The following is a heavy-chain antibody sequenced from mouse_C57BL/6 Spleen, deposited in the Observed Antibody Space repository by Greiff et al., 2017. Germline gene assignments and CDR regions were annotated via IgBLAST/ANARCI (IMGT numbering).Heavy chain of an antibody. V-gene: IGHV1-52*01. CDR3: AREGIYYYYGRRGRVVDY. CDR2: IDPSASET. Sequence: QVQLQQPGAELVRPGSSVKLSCKASGYTFTSYWMHWVKQRPIQGLEWIGNIDPSASETHYNQKFKDKATLTANKSSSTAYMQLSSLTSEDSAVXCCAREGIYYYYGRRGRVVDYWGQGTTLTVSS. CDR1: GYTFTSYW. D-gene: IGHD2-4*01. J-gene: IGHJ2*01.